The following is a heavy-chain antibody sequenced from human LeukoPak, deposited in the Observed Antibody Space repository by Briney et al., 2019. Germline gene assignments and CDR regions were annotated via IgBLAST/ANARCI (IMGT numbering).Heavy chain of an antibody. Sequence: PGGSLRLSCAASGFTVSSNYMSWVRQAPGKGLEWVSVIYSGGSTYYADSVKGRFTISRDNSKNTLYLQMNSLRAEDTAVYYCARARSEVRGVIMVFDYWGQGILVTVSS. CDR3: ARARSEVRGVIMVFDY. V-gene: IGHV3-53*01. CDR2: IYSGGST. CDR1: GFTVSSNY. D-gene: IGHD3-10*01. J-gene: IGHJ4*02.